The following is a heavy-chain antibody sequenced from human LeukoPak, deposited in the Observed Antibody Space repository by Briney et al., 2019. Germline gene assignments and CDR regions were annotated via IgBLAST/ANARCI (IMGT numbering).Heavy chain of an antibody. J-gene: IGHJ4*02. V-gene: IGHV3-74*01. CDR3: ATGGNSGLEY. CDR1: GFTFSRYW. D-gene: IGHD4-23*01. Sequence: GGSLRLSCAASGFTFSRYWMHWVRQAPGKGLVWVSRINSVGTYADPVKGRFTISRDNAKNTVYLDMNSLRAEDTAVYYCATGGNSGLEYWGQGTLVTVSS. CDR2: INSVG.